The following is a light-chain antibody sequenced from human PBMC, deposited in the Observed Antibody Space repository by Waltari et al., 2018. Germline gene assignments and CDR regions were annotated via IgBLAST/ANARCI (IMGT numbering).Light chain of an antibody. CDR2: DVS. CDR1: QNVIRW. V-gene: IGKV1-5*01. J-gene: IGKJ1*01. CDR3: QQYADFRT. Sequence: DVQMTQSPSTLSASVGDRVTITCRASQNVIRWLAWSRQNPGEAPKLLLYDVSILESGVPSRFYGSGSGTEFTLTISSLQPDDFATYYCQQYADFRTFGQGTKVEIK.